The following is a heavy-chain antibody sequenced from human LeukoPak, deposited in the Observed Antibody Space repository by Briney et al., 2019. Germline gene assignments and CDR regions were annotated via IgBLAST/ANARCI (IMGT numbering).Heavy chain of an antibody. CDR1: LFTFSGYG. V-gene: IGHV3-30*03. J-gene: IGHJ1*01. D-gene: IGHD6-13*01. CDR2: MAYDGSNK. Sequence: AVGSLRLSCAASLFTFSGYGMHWVGQAPGKGLESLSLMAYDGSNKDYADSVKCRVTISRENSNNTLYLQRSSLRAQKTAVHCCARRIAGSDTGGYFQEWGQGTLATVSS. CDR3: ARRIAGSDTGGYFQE.